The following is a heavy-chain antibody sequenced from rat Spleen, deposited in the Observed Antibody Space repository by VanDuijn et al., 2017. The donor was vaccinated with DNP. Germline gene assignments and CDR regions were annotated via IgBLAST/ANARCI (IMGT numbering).Heavy chain of an antibody. J-gene: IGHJ2*01. V-gene: IGHV5-25*01. CDR2: ISTGGGST. CDR1: GFTFNNYY. CDR3: ATGLGDY. Sequence: EVQLVESGGGLVQPGRSMKLSCAASGFTFNNYYMAWVRQAPTKGLEWVASISTGGGSTYYRDSVKGRFTISRDNAKSTLYLQMDSLRSEDTATYYCATGLGDYWGQGVMVTVSS. D-gene: IGHD5-1*01.